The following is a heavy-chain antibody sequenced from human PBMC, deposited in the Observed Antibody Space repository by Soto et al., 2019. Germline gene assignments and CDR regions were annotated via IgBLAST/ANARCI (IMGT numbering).Heavy chain of an antibody. D-gene: IGHD3-22*01. CDR2: IVVGSGNT. CDR1: GFTFTSSA. V-gene: IGHV1-58*01. Sequence: SVKVSCKASGFTFTSSAVQWVRQARGQRLEWIGWIVVGSGNTNYAQKFQERVTITRDMSTGTAYMELSSLRSEDTAVYYCATPPQDYYDSSGYYYHYGMDVWGQGTTVTVSS. J-gene: IGHJ6*02. CDR3: ATPPQDYYDSSGYYYHYGMDV.